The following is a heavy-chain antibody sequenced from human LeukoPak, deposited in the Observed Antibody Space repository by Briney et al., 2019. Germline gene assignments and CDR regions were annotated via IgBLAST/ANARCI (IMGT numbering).Heavy chain of an antibody. Sequence: PGGSLRLSCAASGFTFSSSSISWVRQAPGKGLEWVPAINGGGGNTYYADSVKGRFTISRDNSKNMVYLQMNTLRADDTAVYYCAKDRRATQDAFDIWGQGTMVTVSS. J-gene: IGHJ3*02. CDR2: INGGGGNT. CDR3: AKDRRATQDAFDI. CDR1: GFTFSSSS. V-gene: IGHV3-23*01. D-gene: IGHD1-26*01.